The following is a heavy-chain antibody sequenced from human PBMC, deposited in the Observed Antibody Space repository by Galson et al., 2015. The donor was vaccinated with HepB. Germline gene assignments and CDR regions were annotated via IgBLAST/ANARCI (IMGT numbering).Heavy chain of an antibody. CDR3: ARDLRGYSTITEY. V-gene: IGHV3-23*01. D-gene: IGHD3-22*01. J-gene: IGHJ4*02. CDR2: ISGSGDST. CDR1: GFTFSSYA. Sequence: SLRLSCAASGFTFSSYAMTWVRQAPGKGLEWVSTISGSGDSTNYADSVKGRFTISRDNSKNTPYLQVNSLRAEDTAVYYCARDLRGYSTITEYWGQGTLVTVSS.